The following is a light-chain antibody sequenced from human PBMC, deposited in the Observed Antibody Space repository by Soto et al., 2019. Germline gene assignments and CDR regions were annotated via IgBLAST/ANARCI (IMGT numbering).Light chain of an antibody. CDR1: NSDVGAYNY. V-gene: IGLV2-14*01. Sequence: QSALTQPASVSGSPGQSITISCTGTNSDVGAYNYVSWYQQYPGKAPTVMIYEVSSRPSGVSNRFSGSKSGNTASLTISGLQAEDESEYYCSSYTGSSTWVFGGGTQLTVL. J-gene: IGLJ3*02. CDR3: SSYTGSSTWV. CDR2: EVS.